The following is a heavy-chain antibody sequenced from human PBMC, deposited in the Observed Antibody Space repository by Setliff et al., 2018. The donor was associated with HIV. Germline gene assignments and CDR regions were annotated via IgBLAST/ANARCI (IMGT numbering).Heavy chain of an antibody. D-gene: IGHD3-9*01. V-gene: IGHV1-2*02. Sequence: GASVKVSCKASGYTFTGYYIHWVRQAPGQGLEWMGCINSYSGYTNYAQRFQGRVTMTRDTSISTASMELSRLRSDDTAVYYCASAPYDLLTGYYQDWGQGTLVTVSS. CDR2: INSYSGYT. CDR3: ASAPYDLLTGYYQD. J-gene: IGHJ4*02. CDR1: GYTFTGYY.